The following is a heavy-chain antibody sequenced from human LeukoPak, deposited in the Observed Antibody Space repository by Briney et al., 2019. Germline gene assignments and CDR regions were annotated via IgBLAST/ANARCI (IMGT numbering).Heavy chain of an antibody. D-gene: IGHD2-15*01. CDR3: ASAVLGCSGGSCYSAFGY. J-gene: IGHJ4*02. Sequence: SETLSLTCTVSGGSIRSGDYYWSWIRQPPGKGLEWTGYIYYSGSTYYNPSLKSRVTISVDTSKNQFSLKLSSVTAADTAVYYCASAVLGCSGGSCYSAFGYWGQGTLVTVSS. V-gene: IGHV4-30-4*01. CDR2: IYYSGST. CDR1: GGSIRSGDYY.